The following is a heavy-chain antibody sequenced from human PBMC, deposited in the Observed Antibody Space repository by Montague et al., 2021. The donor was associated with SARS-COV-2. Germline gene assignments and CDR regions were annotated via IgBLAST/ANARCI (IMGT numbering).Heavy chain of an antibody. Sequence: SETLSLTCTESGGSITNDDWSWIRQPPGKGLEWIVNIFKNGDIDXNPSLRSRVIISVDTSKSQFSLKVTSVTAADTAAYYCARYYERSLDVWGQGTTVTVSS. CDR3: ARYYERSLDV. D-gene: IGHD3-16*01. J-gene: IGHJ6*02. V-gene: IGHV4-59*08. CDR2: IFKNGDI. CDR1: GGSITNDD.